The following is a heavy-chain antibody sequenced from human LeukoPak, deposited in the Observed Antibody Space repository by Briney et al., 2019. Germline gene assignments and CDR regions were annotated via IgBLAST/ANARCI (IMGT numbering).Heavy chain of an antibody. CDR2: ISAYNGNT. Sequence: GASVTVSFKSSVYTFPRYGFSWVGQAPGQGREWMGWISAYNGNTNYAQKLQGRVTMTTDTSTSTAYMELRSLRSDDTAVYYCARYVDTAMVFDYWGQGTLVTVSS. D-gene: IGHD5-18*01. V-gene: IGHV1-18*04. CDR3: ARYVDTAMVFDY. J-gene: IGHJ4*02. CDR1: VYTFPRYG.